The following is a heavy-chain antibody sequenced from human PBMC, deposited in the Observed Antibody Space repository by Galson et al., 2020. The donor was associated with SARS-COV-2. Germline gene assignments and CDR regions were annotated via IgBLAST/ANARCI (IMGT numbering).Heavy chain of an antibody. V-gene: IGHV3-48*03. D-gene: IGHD2-15*01. CDR1: GFTFSSYE. J-gene: IGHJ1*01. CDR2: ISSSGSTI. CDR3: ARDRRVVAAPEYFQH. Sequence: WGSLRLSCAASGFTFSSYEMNWVRQAPGKGLEWVSYISSSGSTIYYADSVKGRFTISRDNAKNSLYLQMNSLRAEDTAVYYCARDRRVVAAPEYFQHWGQGTLVTVSS.